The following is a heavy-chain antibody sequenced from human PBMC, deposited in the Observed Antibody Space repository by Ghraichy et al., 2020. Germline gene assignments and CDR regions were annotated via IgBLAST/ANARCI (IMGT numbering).Heavy chain of an antibody. V-gene: IGHV3-74*01. D-gene: IGHD6-6*01. CDR1: GFTFSSYW. CDR3: ARASSSSGNWFDP. J-gene: IGHJ5*02. Sequence: GGSLRLSCAASGFTFSSYWMHWVRQAPGKGLVWVSRINSDGGSTSYADSVKGRFTISRDNAKNTLYLQMNSLRAEDTAVYYCARASSSSGNWFDPWGQGTLVTVSS. CDR2: INSDGGST.